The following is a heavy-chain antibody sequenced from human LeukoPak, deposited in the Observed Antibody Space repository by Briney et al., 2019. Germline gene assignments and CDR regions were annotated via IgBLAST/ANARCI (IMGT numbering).Heavy chain of an antibody. CDR2: ISSSSSYI. J-gene: IGHJ4*02. CDR1: GFTFNNYN. Sequence: GGSLRLSCAASGFTFNNYNMNWVRQAPGKGLEWVSSISSSSSYIYYADSVKGRFIISRDNSKNTVYLQMNSLSAEDAAVYYCVKDDGWVQYANWGQGTLVTVSS. V-gene: IGHV3-21*04. D-gene: IGHD5-24*01. CDR3: VKDDGWVQYAN.